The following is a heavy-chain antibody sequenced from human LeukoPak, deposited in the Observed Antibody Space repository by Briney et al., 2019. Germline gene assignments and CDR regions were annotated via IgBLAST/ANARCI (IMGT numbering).Heavy chain of an antibody. CDR1: GDSISSSGYY. Sequence: SETLSLTCTVSGDSISSSGYYWGWIRQPPGKGLEWIGSIYYSGTTYYNPSLKSRVTISVDTSKNQFSLKLSSVTAADTAVYYCASVGDEGRYFGWHWGQGTLVTVSS. CDR3: ASVGDEGRYFGWH. J-gene: IGHJ4*02. D-gene: IGHD3-9*01. V-gene: IGHV4-39*07. CDR2: IYYSGTT.